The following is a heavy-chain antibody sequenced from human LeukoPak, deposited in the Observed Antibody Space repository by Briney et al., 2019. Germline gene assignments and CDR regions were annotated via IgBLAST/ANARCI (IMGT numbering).Heavy chain of an antibody. Sequence: PGGSLRLSCVASGFALSSYWMQWVRQAPGKGLVWVSRHYSDGSSTKYADSVKGRFTISTDNAKNTLYLQMNSLRAEDTAVYYCVRGVYSMDVWGQGTTVTVSS. CDR3: VRGVYSMDV. CDR2: HYSDGSST. J-gene: IGHJ6*02. CDR1: GFALSSYW. V-gene: IGHV3-74*03.